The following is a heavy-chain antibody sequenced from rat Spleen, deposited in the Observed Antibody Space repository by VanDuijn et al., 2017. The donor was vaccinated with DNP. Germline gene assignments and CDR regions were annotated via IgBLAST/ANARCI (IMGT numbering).Heavy chain of an antibody. V-gene: IGHV3-1*01. CDR3: ASWTRYFDD. D-gene: IGHD1-7*01. CDR2: ITYSGTT. Sequence: EVQLQESGSGLVKPSRSLSLTCSVTGYSITSDSWGWIRKFPGNKMDWIGHITYSGTTTYNPSLKSRISITRDTSKNHFFLQLNSVTTEDTATYYCASWTRYFDDWGQGVMVTVSS. J-gene: IGHJ2*01. CDR1: GYSITSDS.